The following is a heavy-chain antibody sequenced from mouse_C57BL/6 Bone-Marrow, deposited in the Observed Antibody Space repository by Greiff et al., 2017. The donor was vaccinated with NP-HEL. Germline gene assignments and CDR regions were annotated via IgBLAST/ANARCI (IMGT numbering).Heavy chain of an antibody. CDR2: IYPRSGTT. CDR1: GYTFTSYG. D-gene: IGHD1-1*01. J-gene: IGHJ2*01. Sequence: VQLQQSGAELARPGASVKLSCKASGYTFTSYGISWVKQRPGQGLEWIGGIYPRSGTTYYNEKFKGKATLTADKSSSTAYMELRSLTSEDSAVYFCETLLLPDYWGQGTTLTVSS. V-gene: IGHV1-81*01. CDR3: ETLLLPDY.